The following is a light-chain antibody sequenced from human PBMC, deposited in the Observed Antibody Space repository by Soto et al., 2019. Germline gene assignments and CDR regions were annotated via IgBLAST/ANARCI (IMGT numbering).Light chain of an antibody. V-gene: IGKV3-20*01. CDR2: GAS. J-gene: IGKJ1*01. CDR3: QQYGTSPGA. Sequence: EIVLTQSPGTLSLSPGERATLSCRASQSVSSSYLAWYQHKAGQGPRLLIHGASSRATGIPDRFSGSGSGTDFALTISRLEPEDFAVYYCQQYGTSPGAFGQETKVEIK. CDR1: QSVSSSY.